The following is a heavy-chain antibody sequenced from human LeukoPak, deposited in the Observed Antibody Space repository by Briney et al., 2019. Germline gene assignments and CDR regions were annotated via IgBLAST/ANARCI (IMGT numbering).Heavy chain of an antibody. V-gene: IGHV4-61*02. D-gene: IGHD3-10*01. CDR3: ARTLWFGEWPPNMDV. CDR2: IYTSGST. CDR1: GGSISSGSYY. Sequence: PSQTLSLTCTVSGGSISSGSYYWSWIRQPAGKGLEWIGRIYTSGSTNYNPSLKSRVTISVDTSKNQFSLKLSSVTAADTAVYYCARTLWFGEWPPNMDVWGKGTTVTVSS. J-gene: IGHJ6*03.